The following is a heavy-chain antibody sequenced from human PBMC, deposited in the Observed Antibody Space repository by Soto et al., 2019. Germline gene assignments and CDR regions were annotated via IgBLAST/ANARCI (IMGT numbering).Heavy chain of an antibody. CDR3: ATESGSTYGYFDH. CDR2: IPNSGST. CDR1: GGSVTSDEDY. Sequence: SETLSLTCTVSGGSVTSDEDYWTWIRQSPGKGREWIGYIPNSGSTGYNPSLKTRLSMSVDRSKNQFTLRLTSVTAADTAVYFCATESGSTYGYFDHWGQGTQVTVSS. J-gene: IGHJ4*02. V-gene: IGHV4-30-4*01. D-gene: IGHD5-18*01.